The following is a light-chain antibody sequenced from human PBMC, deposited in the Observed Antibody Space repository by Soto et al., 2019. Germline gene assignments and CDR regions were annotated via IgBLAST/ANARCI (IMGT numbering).Light chain of an antibody. CDR1: SSNIGSNS. CDR2: SSN. J-gene: IGLJ2*01. V-gene: IGLV1-44*01. CDR3: AAWYHSLNGVV. Sequence: QSVLTQPPSASGTPGQRVTISCSGSSSNIGSNSVNWYQQLPGTAPKLLMYSSNQRPSGVPDRFSGSKSGTSASLAISGLQSEDEADYHCAAWYHSLNGVVFGGETKLTVL.